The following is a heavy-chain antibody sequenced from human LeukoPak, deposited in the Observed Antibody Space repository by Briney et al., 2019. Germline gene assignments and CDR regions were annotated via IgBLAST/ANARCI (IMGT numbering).Heavy chain of an antibody. D-gene: IGHD6-19*01. J-gene: IGHJ4*02. V-gene: IGHV3-33*01. CDR3: ARDRYSSGWNGLDY. CDR2: TWYDGSNK. Sequence: GGSLRLSCAASGFTFSSYGMHWVRQAPGKGLEGVAVTWYDGSNKHYADSVKGRFTISRDNSKNMLYLQMNSLRAEDTAVYYCARDRYSSGWNGLDYWGQGTLVTVSS. CDR1: GFTFSSYG.